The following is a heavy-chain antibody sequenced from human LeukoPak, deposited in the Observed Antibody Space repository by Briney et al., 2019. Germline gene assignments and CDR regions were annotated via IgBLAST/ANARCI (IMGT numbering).Heavy chain of an antibody. D-gene: IGHD2-21*01. CDR2: ISGSGGST. CDR3: AKDLSLGLVADFDY. CDR1: GFTFSSYA. V-gene: IGHV3-23*01. Sequence: GGSLRLSCASSGFTFSSYAMSWVRQAPGKGLEWVSAISGSGGSTYYADSVKGRFTISRDNSKNTLYLQMNSLRAEDTAVYYCAKDLSLGLVADFDYWGQGTLVTVSS. J-gene: IGHJ4*02.